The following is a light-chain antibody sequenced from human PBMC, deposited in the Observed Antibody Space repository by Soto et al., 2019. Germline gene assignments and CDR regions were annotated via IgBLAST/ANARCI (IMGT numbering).Light chain of an antibody. CDR3: TSYTDTSVYV. CDR1: ISDFGGYNY. J-gene: IGLJ1*01. Sequence: ALTQPASVSGSPGQSISISCTGTISDFGGYNYVSWYQQHPGKTPKLLIYEVTNRPSGVSSRFSASKSGNTASLTISGLQAEDEADYYCTSYTDTSVYVFGTGTKVTVL. CDR2: EVT. V-gene: IGLV2-14*01.